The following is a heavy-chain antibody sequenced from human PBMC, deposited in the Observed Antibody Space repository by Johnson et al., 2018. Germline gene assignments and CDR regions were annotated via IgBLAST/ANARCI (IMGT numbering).Heavy chain of an antibody. CDR2: ICFDGSDK. D-gene: IGHD7-27*01. CDR1: GFTFSNYG. CDR3: AKVGTGDSFDI. V-gene: IGHV3-33*06. J-gene: IGHJ3*02. Sequence: QVQLVQSGGGVVQPGRSLKLSCAASGFTFSNYGIHWVRQAPGKGLEWVAVICFDGSDKYYVDSVKGRFTISRDNSKNTLYLQMNSLRAEDTAVYYCAKVGTGDSFDIWGQGTMVPVSS.